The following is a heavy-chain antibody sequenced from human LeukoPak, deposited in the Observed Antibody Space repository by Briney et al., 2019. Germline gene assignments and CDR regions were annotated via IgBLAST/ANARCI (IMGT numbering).Heavy chain of an antibody. CDR1: GYTFTGYF. V-gene: IGHV1-2*06. CDR2: INLNSGGT. CDR3: ARDRNVVVVAAGAFDI. D-gene: IGHD2-15*01. Sequence: ASVKVSCKASGYTFTGYFMHWVRQAPGQGLEWMGRINLNSGGTYYAQNFQGRVTMTRDTSISTAYVELSRLTSDDTAMYYCARDRNVVVVAAGAFDIWGQGTMVTVSS. J-gene: IGHJ3*02.